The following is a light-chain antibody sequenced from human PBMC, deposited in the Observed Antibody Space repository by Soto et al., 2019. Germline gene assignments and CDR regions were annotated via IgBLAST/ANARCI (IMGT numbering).Light chain of an antibody. J-gene: IGLJ1*01. V-gene: IGLV2-14*01. CDR2: DVS. CDR1: SSDVGGYNY. CDR3: SSYTSSSTLGV. Sequence: QSALTQPASVSGSPGQSITISCTGTSSDVGGYNYVSWYQQHPGKAPKLMIYDVSNRPSGVSNRFSGSKSGNTASLTISGLQAEDEDDYSCSSYTSSSTLGVFGTGTKVTVL.